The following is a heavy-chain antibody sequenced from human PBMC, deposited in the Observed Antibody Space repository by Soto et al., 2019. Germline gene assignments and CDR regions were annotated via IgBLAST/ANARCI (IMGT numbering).Heavy chain of an antibody. CDR2: IYYSGST. CDR1: GGSISSSSYY. J-gene: IGHJ4*02. D-gene: IGHD5-18*01. V-gene: IGHV4-39*01. CDR3: ARRPRERGYSYGYGRICFDY. Sequence: QLQLQESGPGLVKPSETLSLTCTVSGGSISSSSYYWGWIRQPPGKGLEWIGSIYYSGSTYYNPSLKSRVTISVDTSKNQFSLKLSSVTAADTAVYYCARRPRERGYSYGYGRICFDYWGQGTLVTVSS.